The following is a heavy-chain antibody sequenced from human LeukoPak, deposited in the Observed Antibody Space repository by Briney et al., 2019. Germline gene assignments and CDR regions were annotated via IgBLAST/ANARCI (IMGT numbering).Heavy chain of an antibody. V-gene: IGHV3-74*01. CDR1: GFTFSNYW. D-gene: IGHD1-26*01. CDR2: INSDGSST. Sequence: PGGSLRLSCAASGFTFSNYWMHWVRQVPGKGLVWVSRINSDGSSTNYADSVKGRFTISRDNAKNTLYLQMDSLRAEDTAVYYCARIIVGATTDSDFDYWGQGTLVTVSS. CDR3: ARIIVGATTDSDFDY. J-gene: IGHJ4*02.